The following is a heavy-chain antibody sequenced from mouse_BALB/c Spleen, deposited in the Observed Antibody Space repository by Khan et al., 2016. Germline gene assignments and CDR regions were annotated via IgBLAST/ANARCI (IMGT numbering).Heavy chain of an antibody. Sequence: QIQLVQSGPELKKPGETVKISCKASGYTFTNYGMNWVKQAPGKGLKWMGWINTNTGGTTYAEEFKGRFAFSLETSASNAYLQLNHLKYEDTATYFGAEDHYGGNWFAYWGQGTLVTVSA. D-gene: IGHD1-1*01. CDR3: AEDHYGGNWFAY. J-gene: IGHJ3*01. CDR1: GYTFTNYG. V-gene: IGHV9-3*02. CDR2: INTNTGGT.